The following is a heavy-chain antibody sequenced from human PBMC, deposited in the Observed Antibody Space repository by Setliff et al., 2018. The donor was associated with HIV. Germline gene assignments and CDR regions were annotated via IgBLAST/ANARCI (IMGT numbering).Heavy chain of an antibody. J-gene: IGHJ4*02. V-gene: IGHV4-39*02. CDR2: IYYSGSV. CDR3: AKDKIPSYASAWYGNYYFDY. CDR1: GGSINRSGYY. Sequence: PSETLSLTCTVSGGSINRSGYYWVCIRQPPGKGLEWIGSIYYSGSVYYSPSLESRVTMSVDTSKNQFSLKLSSVTAADTAVYYCAKDKIPSYASAWYGNYYFDYWGQGTLVIVSS. D-gene: IGHD6-19*01.